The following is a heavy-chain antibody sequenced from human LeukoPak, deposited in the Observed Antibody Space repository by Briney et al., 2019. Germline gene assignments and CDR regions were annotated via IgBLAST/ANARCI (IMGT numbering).Heavy chain of an antibody. V-gene: IGHV3-66*01. CDR1: GFTVSSNY. Sequence: GGSLRLSCAASGFTVSSNYMSWVRQAPGKGLEWVSAIYTGGSTYYAGSVKGRFTISRDNSKNTLYLQMNSLRAEDTAVYYCARNLYYYDSCGYYYYWGQGTLVTVSS. CDR3: ARNLYYYDSCGYYYY. D-gene: IGHD3-22*01. J-gene: IGHJ4*02. CDR2: IYTGGST.